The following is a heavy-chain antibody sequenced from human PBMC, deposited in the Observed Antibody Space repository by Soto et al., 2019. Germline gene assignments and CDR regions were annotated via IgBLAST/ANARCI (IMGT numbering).Heavy chain of an antibody. CDR1: GGSINSGGYY. J-gene: IGHJ4*02. CDR3: ARNSITKKIVN. V-gene: IGHV4-31*03. D-gene: IGHD2-2*01. CDR2: IFFCGST. Sequence: QVQLQESGPGLVKPSQTLSLSCSVSGGSINSGGYYWTWIRQHPGKGLEWIGNIFFCGSTSYNPSLKSRLTISIDTSKNVFSLKLSSVTAAHTAVYYGARNSITKKIVNWVQGNLVTVSP.